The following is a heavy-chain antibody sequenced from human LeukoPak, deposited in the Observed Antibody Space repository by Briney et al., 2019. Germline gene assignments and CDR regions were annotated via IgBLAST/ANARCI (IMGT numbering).Heavy chain of an antibody. Sequence: GGSLRLSCAASGFTFSSYAMSWVRQAPGKGLEWVSGISGSGDNTHYADSVKGRFTISRDNSKNTLYVQVNSLGTEDTAAYYCAKGSYYDSSGAFYFDYWGQGTLVTVCS. D-gene: IGHD3-22*01. CDR2: ISGSGDNT. J-gene: IGHJ4*02. V-gene: IGHV3-23*01. CDR3: AKGSYYDSSGAFYFDY. CDR1: GFTFSSYA.